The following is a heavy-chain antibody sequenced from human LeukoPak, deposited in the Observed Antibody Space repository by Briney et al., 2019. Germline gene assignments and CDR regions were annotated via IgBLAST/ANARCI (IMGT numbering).Heavy chain of an antibody. J-gene: IGHJ3*02. Sequence: GGSLRLSCAASGFTFSSYAMSWVHQAPGKGLEWVSAISISGANTYYADSVKGRFTLSRDNSENTLYLQMNSLRAEDTALYYCAKSYECSGNRAFDIWGQGTTVTVS. CDR3: AKSYECSGNRAFDI. CDR2: ISISGANT. D-gene: IGHD3-22*01. CDR1: GFTFSSYA. V-gene: IGHV3-23*01.